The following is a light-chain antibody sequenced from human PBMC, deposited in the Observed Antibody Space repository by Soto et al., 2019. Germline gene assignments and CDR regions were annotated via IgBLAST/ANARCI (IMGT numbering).Light chain of an antibody. J-gene: IGLJ1*01. CDR1: SSDVGGYNF. CDR3: SSYAGSNNFV. CDR2: EVS. V-gene: IGLV2-8*01. Sequence: QSALTQPPSASGSPGQSVTISCTGTSSDVGGYNFVSWYQQYPGKAPKFMIYEVSKLPSGVPDRFSASKSGNTASLTVSGLQAEDEADYYCSSYAGSNNFVFGTGTKVTVL.